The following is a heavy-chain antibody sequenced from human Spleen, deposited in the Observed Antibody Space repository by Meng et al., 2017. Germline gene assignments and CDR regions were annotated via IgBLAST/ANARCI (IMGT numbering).Heavy chain of an antibody. J-gene: IGHJ1*01. D-gene: IGHD6-13*01. Sequence: VQPPHSGPGLLQPSQTLSPPCAVYGGSFSGYSWSWIRQPPGEGLEWIGEINHSGSIDYNPSLTSRVTILVDTSKNQFSLKLSSVTAADTAVYYCARGHKQQLVQFGVKQYFQHWGQGTLVTVSS. CDR1: GGSFSGYS. CDR2: INHSGSI. V-gene: IGHV4-34*01. CDR3: ARGHKQQLVQFGVKQYFQH.